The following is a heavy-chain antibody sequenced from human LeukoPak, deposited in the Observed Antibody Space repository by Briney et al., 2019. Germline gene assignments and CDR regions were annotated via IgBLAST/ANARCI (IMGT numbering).Heavy chain of an antibody. V-gene: IGHV4-39*01. J-gene: IGHJ2*01. CDR3: ARATVVNWYFDL. Sequence: SETLSLTCTVSGGSISSSSYYWGWIRQPPGKGLEWIGSIYYSGSTYYNPSLKSRVTISVDTSKNQFSLKLSSVTAADTAVYYCARATVVNWYFDLWGRGTLVTVSS. CDR1: GGSISSSSYY. CDR2: IYYSGST. D-gene: IGHD4-23*01.